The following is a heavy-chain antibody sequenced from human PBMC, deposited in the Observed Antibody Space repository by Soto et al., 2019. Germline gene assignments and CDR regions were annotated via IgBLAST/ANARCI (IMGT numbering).Heavy chain of an antibody. V-gene: IGHV3-9*01. CDR2: ISWNSGSI. J-gene: IGHJ4*02. D-gene: IGHD3-16*01. CDR1: GFTFDDYA. Sequence: GGSLRLSCAASGFTFDDYAMHWVRQAPGKGLEWVSGISWNSGSIGYADSVKGRFTISRDNAKNSLYLQMNSLRAEDTALYYCAKDIRDDYIWGTFDYWGQGTLVTVSS. CDR3: AKDIRDDYIWGTFDY.